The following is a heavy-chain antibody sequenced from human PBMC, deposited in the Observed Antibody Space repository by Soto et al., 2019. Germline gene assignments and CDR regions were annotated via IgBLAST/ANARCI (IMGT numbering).Heavy chain of an antibody. Sequence: PSETLSLTCTVSGGSISSYYWSWIRQPPGKGLEWIGYIYYSGSTNYNPSLKSRVTISVDTSKNQFSLKLSSVTAADTAVYYCARGGVPLDSSGYRGDFDYWGQGTLVTV. CDR2: IYYSGST. V-gene: IGHV4-59*01. J-gene: IGHJ4*02. CDR3: ARGGVPLDSSGYRGDFDY. D-gene: IGHD3-22*01. CDR1: GGSISSYY.